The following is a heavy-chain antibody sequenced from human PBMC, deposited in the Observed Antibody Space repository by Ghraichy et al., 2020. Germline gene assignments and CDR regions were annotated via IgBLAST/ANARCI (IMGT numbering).Heavy chain of an antibody. CDR2: ISYSGST. D-gene: IGHD3-3*01. J-gene: IGHJ6*02. Sequence: SETLSLTCIVSGGSISSSSHYWGWIRRPPGKGLEWIGTISYSGSTYYNPSLRSRVTISVDTSNNQFSLKVTSVTATDTAVYYCATLNDFWSGYPMDGMDVWGQGTTVTVSS. CDR1: GGSISSSSHY. V-gene: IGHV4-39*01. CDR3: ATLNDFWSGYPMDGMDV.